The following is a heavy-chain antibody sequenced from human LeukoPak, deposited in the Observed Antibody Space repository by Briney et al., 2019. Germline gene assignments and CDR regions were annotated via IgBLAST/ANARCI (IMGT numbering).Heavy chain of an antibody. V-gene: IGHV4-34*01. Sequence: PSETLSLTCAVYGGSFSGYYWSWIRQPPGKGLEWIGEINHSGSTNYNPSLTSRVTISVDTSKNQFSLKLSSVTAADTAVYYCARGGYDILTGFFVRGPYYFDYWGQGTLVTVSS. CDR3: ARGGYDILTGFFVRGPYYFDY. J-gene: IGHJ4*02. CDR1: GGSFSGYY. D-gene: IGHD3-9*01. CDR2: INHSGST.